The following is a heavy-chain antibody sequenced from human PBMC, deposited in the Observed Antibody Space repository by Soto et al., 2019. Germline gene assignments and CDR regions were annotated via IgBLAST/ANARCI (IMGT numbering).Heavy chain of an antibody. CDR1: GFTFSSYA. Sequence: LRLSCAASGFTFSSYAMHWVRQAPGKGLEWVAVISYDGSNKYYADSVKGRFTISRDNSKNTLYLQMNSLRAEDTAVYYCARGGEAMVTRYYYGMDVWGQGNTVTVSS. V-gene: IGHV3-30-3*01. CDR2: ISYDGSNK. CDR3: ARGGEAMVTRYYYGMDV. D-gene: IGHD5-18*01. J-gene: IGHJ6*01.